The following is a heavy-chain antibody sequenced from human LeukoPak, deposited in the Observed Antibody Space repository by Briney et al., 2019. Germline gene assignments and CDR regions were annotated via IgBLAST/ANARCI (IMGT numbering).Heavy chain of an antibody. CDR2: ISGSGGST. Sequence: GGSLRLSCAASGSTFDAYGMSWVRHAPGKGMEWVSAISGSGGSTYYADSVKGRFTISRDNSKNTLYLQMNSLRAEDTAVYYCAKNIAARPIWFDPWAREPWSPSPQ. V-gene: IGHV3-23*01. J-gene: IGHJ5*02. D-gene: IGHD6-6*01. CDR1: GSTFDAYG. CDR3: AKNIAARPIWFDP.